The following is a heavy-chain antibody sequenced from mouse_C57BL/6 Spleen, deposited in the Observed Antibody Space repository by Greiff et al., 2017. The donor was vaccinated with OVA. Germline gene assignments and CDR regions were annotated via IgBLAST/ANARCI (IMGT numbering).Heavy chain of an antibody. CDR1: GYTFTDYY. V-gene: IGHV1-26*01. J-gene: IGHJ4*01. Sequence: VQLQQSGPELVKPGASVKISCKASGYTFTDYYMNWVKQSHGKSLEWIGDINPNNGGTSYNQKFKGKATLTVDKSSSTAYMELRSLTSEDSAVYYCARRYSNLYYYAMDYWGQGTSVTVSS. CDR3: ARRYSNLYYYAMDY. D-gene: IGHD2-5*01. CDR2: INPNNGGT.